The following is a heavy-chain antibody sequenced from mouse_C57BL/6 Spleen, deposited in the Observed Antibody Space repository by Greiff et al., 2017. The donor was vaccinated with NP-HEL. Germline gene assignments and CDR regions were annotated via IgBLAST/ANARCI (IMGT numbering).Heavy chain of an antibody. Sequence: VKLVESGPGLVAPSQSLSITCTVSGFSLTSYGVHWVRQPPGKGLEWLVVIWSDGSTTYNSALKSRLSISKDNSKSQVFLKMNSLQTDDTAMYYCARHLTGSYYYAMDYWGQGTSVTVSS. D-gene: IGHD4-1*01. CDR2: IWSDGST. J-gene: IGHJ4*01. CDR1: GFSLTSYG. V-gene: IGHV2-6-1*01. CDR3: ARHLTGSYYYAMDY.